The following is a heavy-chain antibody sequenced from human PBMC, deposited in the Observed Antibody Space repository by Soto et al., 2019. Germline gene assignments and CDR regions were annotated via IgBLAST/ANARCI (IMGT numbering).Heavy chain of an antibody. CDR1: GFTFSSYG. Sequence: QVQLVESGGGVVQPGRSLRLSCAASGFTFSSYGMHWVRQAPCKGLECVAVIWYDGNNKYYADSVKGRFTISRDNSKNTLYLQMNSLRAEDTAFYYCTRDGRIPRVRVVPYDAFDIWGQGTMVTVSS. D-gene: IGHD3-10*01. J-gene: IGHJ3*02. CDR2: IWYDGNNK. V-gene: IGHV3-33*01. CDR3: TRDGRIPRVRVVPYDAFDI.